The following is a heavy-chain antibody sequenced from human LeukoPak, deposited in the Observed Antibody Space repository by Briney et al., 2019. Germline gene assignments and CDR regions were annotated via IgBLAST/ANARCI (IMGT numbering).Heavy chain of an antibody. CDR1: GYTFTGYY. J-gene: IGHJ4*02. V-gene: IGHV1-2*02. Sequence: ASVKVSCKASGYTFTGYYMHWVRQAPGQGLEWMGWFNPNSGGTNYAQKFQGRVTMTRDTSISTAYMELSRLRSDDTAVYYCARGEYSYGYLDFDYWGQGTLVTVSS. D-gene: IGHD5-18*01. CDR2: FNPNSGGT. CDR3: ARGEYSYGYLDFDY.